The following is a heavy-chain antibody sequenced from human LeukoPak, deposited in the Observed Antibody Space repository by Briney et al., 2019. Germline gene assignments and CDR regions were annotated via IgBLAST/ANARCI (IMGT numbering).Heavy chain of an antibody. V-gene: IGHV4-30-2*06. CDR2: IWPSGST. J-gene: IGHJ4*02. D-gene: IGHD3-10*01. Sequence: SETLSLTCSVSGGSISSGPYFWSWIRQSPGQGLEWIGYIWPSGSTNYNPSLKSRVTISVDTSKSQFSLKLNSVTAADTAVYYCARHKAFGSGSYSPYYFDYWGQGTQVTVSS. CDR1: GGSISSGPYF. CDR3: ARHKAFGSGSYSPYYFDY.